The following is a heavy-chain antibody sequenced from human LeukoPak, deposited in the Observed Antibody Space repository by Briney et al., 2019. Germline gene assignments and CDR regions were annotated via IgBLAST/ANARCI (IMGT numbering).Heavy chain of an antibody. CDR2: ISSGGSTI. J-gene: IGHJ4*02. CDR3: ARDYYLDY. Sequence: GGSLRLSCAASGFTFSSYEMNWVRQAPGKGLEWLSYISSGGSTIYYADSVKGRFTISRDNAKNSVFLQMNSLRAEDAAVYYCARDYYLDYWGQGTLVTVSS. CDR1: GFTFSSYE. V-gene: IGHV3-48*03.